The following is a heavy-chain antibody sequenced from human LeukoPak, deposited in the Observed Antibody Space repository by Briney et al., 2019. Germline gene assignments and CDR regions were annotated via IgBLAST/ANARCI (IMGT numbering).Heavy chain of an antibody. Sequence: GGSLRLSCTASGFIFGDYAMSWVRQAPGKGLEWVGLIRSKAYGGTTEYAASVKGRLTISRDDSKSIAYLQMNSLKTEDTAVYYCTRAIYYDSSGYYWFEFDYWGQGTLVIVSS. V-gene: IGHV3-49*04. J-gene: IGHJ4*02. D-gene: IGHD3-22*01. CDR2: IRSKAYGGTT. CDR1: GFIFGDYA. CDR3: TRAIYYDSSGYYWFEFDY.